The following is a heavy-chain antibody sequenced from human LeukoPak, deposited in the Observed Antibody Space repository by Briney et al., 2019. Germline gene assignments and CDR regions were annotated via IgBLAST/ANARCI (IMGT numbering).Heavy chain of an antibody. Sequence: PGGSLRLSCAASGFTFSSYGMHWVRQAPGKGLEWVAVLWYDGSNKYYADSVKGRFTISRDNSKNTLYLQMNSLRAEDTAVYYCARDLDYYGSGSRYNWFDPWGQGTLVTVSS. J-gene: IGHJ5*02. D-gene: IGHD3-10*01. CDR3: ARDLDYYGSGSRYNWFDP. CDR2: LWYDGSNK. CDR1: GFTFSSYG. V-gene: IGHV3-33*01.